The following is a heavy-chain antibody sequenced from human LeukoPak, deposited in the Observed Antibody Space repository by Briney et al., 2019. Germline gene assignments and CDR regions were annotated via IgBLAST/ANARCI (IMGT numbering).Heavy chain of an antibody. Sequence: PGGSLRLSCVASGFIFSSYGMHWVRQAPGKGLEWVAVISYDGSNKDYADSVKGRFTISRDNSKNTLYLQMNSLRAEDTAVYYCAKARSGYDFDYWGQGTLVTVSS. CDR2: ISYDGSNK. CDR3: AKARSGYDFDY. V-gene: IGHV3-30*18. D-gene: IGHD5-12*01. CDR1: GFIFSSYG. J-gene: IGHJ4*02.